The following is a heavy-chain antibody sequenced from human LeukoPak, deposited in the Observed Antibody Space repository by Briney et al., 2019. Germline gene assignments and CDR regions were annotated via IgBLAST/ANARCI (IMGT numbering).Heavy chain of an antibody. D-gene: IGHD2-15*01. CDR2: IYPGDSDT. J-gene: IGHJ4*02. CDR1: GYSFTSYW. V-gene: IGHV5-51*01. CDR3: ASAYCSGGSCYSGFDY. Sequence: GESLKISCKGSGYSFTSYWIGWVRPMPGKGLEWMGIIYPGDSDTRYSPSFQGQVTISADKSISTAYLQWSSLRASDTAMYYCASAYCSGGSCYSGFDYWGQGTLVTVSS.